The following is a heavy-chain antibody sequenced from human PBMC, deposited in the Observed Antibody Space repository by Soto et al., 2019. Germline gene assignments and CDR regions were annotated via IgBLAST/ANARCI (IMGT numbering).Heavy chain of an antibody. CDR3: ARLEAAGYNWNYAAAFDI. J-gene: IGHJ3*02. V-gene: IGHV4-39*01. CDR1: GGSISSSSYY. Sequence: QLQLQESGPGLVKPSETLSLTCTVSGGSISSSSYYWGWIRQPPGKGLEWIGSIYYSGSTYYNPSLKSRVTISVDTSKNQFSLKLRSVTAADTAVYSCARLEAAGYNWNYAAAFDIWGQGTMVTVSS. CDR2: IYYSGST. D-gene: IGHD1-7*01.